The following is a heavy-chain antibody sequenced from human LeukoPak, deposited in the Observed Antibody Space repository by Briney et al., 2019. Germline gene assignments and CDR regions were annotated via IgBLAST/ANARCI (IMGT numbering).Heavy chain of an antibody. J-gene: IGHJ4*02. CDR1: GFTFSNAW. V-gene: IGHV3-15*01. Sequence: PGGSLRLSCAASGFTFSNAWMSWVRQAPGKGLEWVGRIKSKTDGGTTDYAAPVKGRFTISRDDSKNTLYLQMNSLKTEDTAVYYCTTDPGVLQWLVRSPGYYFDYWGQGTLVTVSP. D-gene: IGHD6-19*01. CDR3: TTDPGVLQWLVRSPGYYFDY. CDR2: IKSKTDGGTT.